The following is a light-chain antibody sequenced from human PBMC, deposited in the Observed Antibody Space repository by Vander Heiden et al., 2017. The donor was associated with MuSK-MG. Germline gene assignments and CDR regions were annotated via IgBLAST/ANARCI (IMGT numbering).Light chain of an antibody. Sequence: DIQMTQSPSSLSASVRDRVTITCRTSQSISNYLNWYQQKPGKAPKLLIYAASSFQSGVPSRFSGSGSGTDFTLTISRLQPEDVATYYCQQCYNTPWTFGQGTKVEIK. CDR3: QQCYNTPWT. CDR2: AAS. CDR1: QSISNY. J-gene: IGKJ1*01. V-gene: IGKV1-39*01.